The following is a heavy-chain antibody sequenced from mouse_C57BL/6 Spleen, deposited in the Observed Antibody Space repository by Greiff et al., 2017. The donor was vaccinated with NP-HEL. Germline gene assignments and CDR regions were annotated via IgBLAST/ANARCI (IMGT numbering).Heavy chain of an antibody. Sequence: QVQLQQSGAELVKPGASVKISCKASGYAFSSYWMNWVKQRPGKGLEWIGQIYPGDGDTNYNGKFKGKATLTADKSSSTAYMQLCSLTSEDSAVYFCARGGNWVHFDYWGQGTTLTVSS. D-gene: IGHD4-1*01. CDR1: GYAFSSYW. CDR3: ARGGNWVHFDY. CDR2: IYPGDGDT. V-gene: IGHV1-80*01. J-gene: IGHJ2*01.